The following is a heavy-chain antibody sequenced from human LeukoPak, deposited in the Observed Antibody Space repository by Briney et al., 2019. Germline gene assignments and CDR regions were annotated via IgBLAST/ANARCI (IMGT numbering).Heavy chain of an antibody. CDR2: IYYSGST. J-gene: IGHJ5*02. D-gene: IGHD5-18*01. Sequence: SETLSLTCTVSGGSISSSSYYWGWIRQPPGKGLEWLGSIYYSGSTYYNPSLKSRVTISVDTSKNQFSLKLSPVTAADTAVYYCARHWLGPRYSYGLGWFDPWGQGTLVTVSS. V-gene: IGHV4-39*01. CDR1: GGSISSSSYY. CDR3: ARHWLGPRYSYGLGWFDP.